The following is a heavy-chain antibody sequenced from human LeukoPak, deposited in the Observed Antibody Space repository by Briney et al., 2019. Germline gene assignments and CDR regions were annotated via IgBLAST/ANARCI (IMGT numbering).Heavy chain of an antibody. D-gene: IGHD6-19*01. J-gene: IGHJ4*02. CDR2: IRYDGSNK. CDR1: GFTFSSYG. V-gene: IGHV3-30*02. CDR3: AKDPHPGIAVAGTLDY. Sequence: GGPLRLSCAASGFTFSSYGMHWVRQAAGKGLEWVAFIRYDGSNKYYADSVKGRFTIPRDNSKNTLYLQMNSLRAEDTAVYYCAKDPHPGIAVAGTLDYWGQGTLVTVSS.